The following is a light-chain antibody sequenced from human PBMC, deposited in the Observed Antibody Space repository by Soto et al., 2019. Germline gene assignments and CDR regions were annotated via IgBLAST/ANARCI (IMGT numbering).Light chain of an antibody. CDR1: QSVVTY. CDR2: DAS. Sequence: EIVLTQSPAPLSLSAGERATLSCRASQSVVTYLAWYQHKPGQAPRLLIYDASNRATGIPARFSGSGSGTDFTLSISSLEPEDFAVYYCQQRSTWPLTFGGGTKVEIK. V-gene: IGKV3-11*01. CDR3: QQRSTWPLT. J-gene: IGKJ4*01.